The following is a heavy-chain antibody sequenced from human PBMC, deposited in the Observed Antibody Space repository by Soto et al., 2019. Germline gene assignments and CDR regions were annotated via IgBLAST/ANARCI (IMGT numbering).Heavy chain of an antibody. CDR3: ARTGEELERKWNDYYYYYMAV. J-gene: IGHJ6*03. D-gene: IGHD1-1*01. CDR2: IYPGDSDT. Sequence: PGESLKISCKGSGYSFTSYWIGWVRQMPGKGLEWMGIIYPGDSDTRYSPSFQGQVTISADKSISTAYLQWSSLKASDTAMYYCARTGEELERKWNDYYYYYMAVWGKGTTVTVSS. V-gene: IGHV5-51*01. CDR1: GYSFTSYW.